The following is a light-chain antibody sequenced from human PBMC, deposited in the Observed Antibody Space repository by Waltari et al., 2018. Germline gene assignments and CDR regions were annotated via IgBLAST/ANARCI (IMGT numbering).Light chain of an antibody. CDR2: RAS. CDR1: QNILRY. J-gene: IGKJ1*01. Sequence: DIQLTQSPSTLSASVGDRVTITCRASQNILRYLAWYQQKPGKAPELLIYRASNLQSGVPSRFSGRGSGTEFTLTISGLQPDDSATYYFQQFNSYSWTFGQGTKVEIK. CDR3: QQFNSYSWT. V-gene: IGKV1-5*03.